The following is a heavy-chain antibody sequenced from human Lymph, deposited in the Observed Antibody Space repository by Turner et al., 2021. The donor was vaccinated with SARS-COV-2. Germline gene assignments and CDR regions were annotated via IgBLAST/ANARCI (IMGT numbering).Heavy chain of an antibody. CDR3: ARDALKKEVADTSDNWFDP. D-gene: IGHD6-19*01. V-gene: IGHV3-30-3*01. CDR1: GVTFSSYA. Sequence: QVQLVESGGGVVQPGRSLRLSCAASGVTFSSYAMHWVRQAPGKGLEWVAVISYDGSSKFHADSVKGRFTISRDNSKNTLYLQMNNLRAGDTAVYYCARDALKKEVADTSDNWFDPWGQGTLVTVSS. CDR2: ISYDGSSK. J-gene: IGHJ5*02.